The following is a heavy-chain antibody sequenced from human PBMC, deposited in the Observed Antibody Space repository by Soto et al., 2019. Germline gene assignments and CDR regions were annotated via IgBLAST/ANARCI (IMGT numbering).Heavy chain of an antibody. Sequence: SEPLSLTCTVPGGSISSEYWSWIRQPPGKGPEWIGDIYYSGSTNYNPSLKGRVTISVDTSKNQFSLKLSSVTAADTAVYFCARRYGLSAFDIWGQGTMVT. V-gene: IGHV4-59*08. CDR1: GGSISSEY. J-gene: IGHJ3*02. CDR2: IYYSGST. D-gene: IGHD3-10*01. CDR3: ARRYGLSAFDI.